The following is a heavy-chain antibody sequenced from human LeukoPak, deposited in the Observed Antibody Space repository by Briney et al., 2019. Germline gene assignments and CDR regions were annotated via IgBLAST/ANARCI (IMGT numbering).Heavy chain of an antibody. Sequence: PSETLSLTCTVSGGSISSSSHNWGWIRQPPGKGLEWIGSMYYSGSTYYNPSLKSRVTISVDTSKNQFSLKLSSVTAADTAEYYCARRGPQLVPRGGYFDYWGQGTLVTVSS. CDR1: GGSISSSSHN. D-gene: IGHD4/OR15-4a*01. V-gene: IGHV4-39*01. CDR3: ARRGPQLVPRGGYFDY. J-gene: IGHJ4*02. CDR2: MYYSGST.